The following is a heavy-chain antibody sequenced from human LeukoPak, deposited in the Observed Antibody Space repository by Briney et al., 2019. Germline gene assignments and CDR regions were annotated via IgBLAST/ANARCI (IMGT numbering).Heavy chain of an antibody. Sequence: GGSLRLSCAASGFTFSSYAMSWVRQAPGKGLEWVSAISGSGGSTYYADSVKGRFTISRDNSKNTVFLQMNNLRHEDTALYYCATRDFDFWGQGTLVTVSS. CDR1: GFTFSSYA. CDR3: ATRDFDF. V-gene: IGHV3-23*01. J-gene: IGHJ4*02. CDR2: ISGSGGST.